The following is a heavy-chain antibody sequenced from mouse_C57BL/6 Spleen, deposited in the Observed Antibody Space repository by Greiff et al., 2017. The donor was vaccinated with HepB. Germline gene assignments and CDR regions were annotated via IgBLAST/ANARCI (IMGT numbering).Heavy chain of an antibody. D-gene: IGHD1-1*01. CDR3: ARNNYYGSREEWDYAMDY. Sequence: QVQLQQPGAELVKPGASVKLSCKASGYTFTSYWMHWVKQRPGQGLEWIGMIHPNSGSTNYNEKFKSKATLTVDKSSSTAYMQLSSLTSEDSAVYYCARNNYYGSREEWDYAMDYWGQGTSVTVSS. CDR1: GYTFTSYW. CDR2: IHPNSGST. J-gene: IGHJ4*01. V-gene: IGHV1-64*01.